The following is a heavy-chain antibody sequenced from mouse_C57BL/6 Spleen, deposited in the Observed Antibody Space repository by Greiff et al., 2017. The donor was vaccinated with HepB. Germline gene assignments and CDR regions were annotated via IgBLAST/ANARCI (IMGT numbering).Heavy chain of an antibody. Sequence: VQLQQPGAELVKPGASVKLSCKASGYTFTSYWMHWVKQRPGRGLEWIGRIDPNSGGTKYNEKFKSKATLTVDKPSSTAYIQLSSLTTEDSAVYYCAKPHYCGKNYAMDYWGQGTSVTVSS. CDR3: AKPHYCGKNYAMDY. D-gene: IGHD1-1*01. V-gene: IGHV1-72*01. CDR1: GYTFTSYW. J-gene: IGHJ4*01. CDR2: IDPNSGGT.